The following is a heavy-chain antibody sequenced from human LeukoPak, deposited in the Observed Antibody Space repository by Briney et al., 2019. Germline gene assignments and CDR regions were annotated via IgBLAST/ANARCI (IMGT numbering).Heavy chain of an antibody. V-gene: IGHV1-24*01. CDR3: AQLGYCSSTSCYTGGSAFDI. J-gene: IGHJ3*02. CDR1: GYTLTELS. Sequence: ASVKVSCKVSGYTLTELSMHWVRQAPGKGLEWMGSFDPENGETIYAQKFQGRVTMTEDTSTDTAYMELSSLRSEDTAVYYCAQLGYCSSTSCYTGGSAFDIWGQGTMVTVSS. D-gene: IGHD2-2*02. CDR2: FDPENGET.